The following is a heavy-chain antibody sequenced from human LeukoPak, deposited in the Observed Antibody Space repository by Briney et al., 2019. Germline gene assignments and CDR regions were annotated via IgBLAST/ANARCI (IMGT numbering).Heavy chain of an antibody. V-gene: IGHV3-7*01. Sequence: GGSLRLSCAASGFTFSSYWMSWVRQAPGKGLEWVANIKQDGSEKYYVDSVKGRFTISRDNAKNSLYLQMNSLRAEDTAVYYCARLGSSGWLQHFDYWGQGTLVTVSS. CDR2: IKQDGSEK. CDR1: GFTFSSYW. D-gene: IGHD6-19*01. CDR3: ARLGSSGWLQHFDY. J-gene: IGHJ4*02.